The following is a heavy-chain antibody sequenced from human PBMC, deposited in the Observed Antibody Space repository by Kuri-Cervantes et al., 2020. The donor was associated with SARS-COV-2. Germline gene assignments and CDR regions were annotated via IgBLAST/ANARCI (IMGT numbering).Heavy chain of an antibody. CDR1: GGTFSSYT. CDR3: ARDLGYCSGGSCYGYGFDP. J-gene: IGHJ5*02. Sequence: SVKVSCKASGGTFSSYTISWVRQAPGQGLEWMGGIIPILGIANYAQKFQGRVTITADKSTSTAYMELSSLRSEDTAVYYCARDLGYCSGGSCYGYGFDPWGQGTLVTVSS. V-gene: IGHV1-69*10. D-gene: IGHD2-15*01. CDR2: IIPILGIA.